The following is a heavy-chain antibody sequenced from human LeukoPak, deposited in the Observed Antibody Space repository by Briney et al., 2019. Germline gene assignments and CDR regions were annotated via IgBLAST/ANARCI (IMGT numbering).Heavy chain of an antibody. Sequence: AGGSLRLSCTASGFTFSSYTMHWVRQAPGKGLEWVAFIRNDGTTKNYADSVRGRFTISRDNSKNTVYLQMSSLRDDDTAVYYCGRDLDRYFYGMGVWGQGTTVTVSS. J-gene: IGHJ6*02. CDR2: IRNDGTTK. CDR1: GFTFSSYT. CDR3: GRDLDRYFYGMGV. V-gene: IGHV3-30-3*01.